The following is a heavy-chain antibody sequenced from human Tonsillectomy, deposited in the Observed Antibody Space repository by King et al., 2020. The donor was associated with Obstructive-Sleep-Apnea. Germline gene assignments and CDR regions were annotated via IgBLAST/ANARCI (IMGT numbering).Heavy chain of an antibody. CDR2: MYYRGNT. CDR3: ARHRGVEDYGGYGDYFDY. Sequence: QMQLQESGPGLVKPSETLSLTCTVSGGSISHYYWSWIRQLPGKGLEWIGYMYYRGNTNFKPSPQSRVTISADTSKIQFSLGLGPVTAADTAVYYCARHRGVEDYGGYGDYFDYWGQGTLVTVSS. V-gene: IGHV4-59*08. CDR1: GGSISHYY. D-gene: IGHD5-12*01. J-gene: IGHJ4*02.